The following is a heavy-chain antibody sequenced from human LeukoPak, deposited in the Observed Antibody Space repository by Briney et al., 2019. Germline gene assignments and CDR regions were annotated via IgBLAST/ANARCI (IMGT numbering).Heavy chain of an antibody. V-gene: IGHV4-30-4*01. Sequence: SETLSLTCTVSGGSISSGDYYWSWIRQPPGKGLEWIGYIYYSGSTYYNPSLKSRVTVSVDTSKNQFSLKLSSVTAADTAVYYCASVNYYDSSGSIDYWGQGTLVTVSS. CDR1: GGSISSGDYY. CDR2: IYYSGST. J-gene: IGHJ4*02. CDR3: ASVNYYDSSGSIDY. D-gene: IGHD3-22*01.